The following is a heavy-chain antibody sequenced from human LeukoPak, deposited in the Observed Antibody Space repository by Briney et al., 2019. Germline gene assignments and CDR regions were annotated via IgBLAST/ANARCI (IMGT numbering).Heavy chain of an antibody. CDR3: AREGSYYDSSGYDI. CDR1: GYTFTSYG. V-gene: IGHV1-18*01. J-gene: IGHJ3*02. D-gene: IGHD3-22*01. CDR2: ISAYNGNT. Sequence: ASVKVSCKASGYTFTSYGISWLRHAPGQGLEWMGWISAYNGNTNYAQKLQGRVTMTTDTSTSTAYMELRSLRSDDTAVYYCAREGSYYDSSGYDISGQGTMVTVSS.